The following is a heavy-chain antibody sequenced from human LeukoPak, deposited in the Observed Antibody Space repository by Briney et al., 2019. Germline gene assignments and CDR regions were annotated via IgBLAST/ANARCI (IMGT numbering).Heavy chain of an antibody. CDR1: GASVSTYF. V-gene: IGHV4-4*07. CDR3: HWTSSGSYSLKCDY. D-gene: IGHD3-10*01. Sequence: SETLSLTCTVSGASVSTYFWSWIRQPAGKTLEWIGRVYASGTTYYNPSLRSRVTLSIDTSKNQFSLKLSSVTAADTAVYYCHWTSSGSYSLKCDYWGQGTLVTVSS. J-gene: IGHJ4*02. CDR2: VYASGTT.